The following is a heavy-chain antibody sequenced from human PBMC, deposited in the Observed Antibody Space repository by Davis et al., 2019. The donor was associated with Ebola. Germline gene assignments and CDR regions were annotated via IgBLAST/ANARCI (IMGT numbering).Heavy chain of an antibody. D-gene: IGHD3-22*01. CDR3: ARDRNYFDSGGYYYGAFDI. J-gene: IGHJ3*02. V-gene: IGHV1-2*02. Sequence: ASVKVSCKASGYTFSDYYLHWVRQAPGQGLEWMGWINPDSGAPKYAPKFQGRVALTRDTSISTASMELTRLTSDDTVVYSCARDRNYFDSGGYYYGAFDIWGQGTMVTVSS. CDR2: INPDSGAP. CDR1: GYTFSDYY.